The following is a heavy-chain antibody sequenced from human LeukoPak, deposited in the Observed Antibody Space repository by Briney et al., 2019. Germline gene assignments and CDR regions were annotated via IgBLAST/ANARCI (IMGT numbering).Heavy chain of an antibody. D-gene: IGHD3-9*01. Sequence: GESLKISCKGSGYSFTSYWIGWVRQMPGKGLEWMGIIYPGDSDTRYSPSFQGQVTISADKSISTAYPQWSSLKASDTAMYYCATAYDILTGYGGFDPWGQGTLVTVSS. V-gene: IGHV5-51*01. CDR1: GYSFTSYW. CDR3: ATAYDILTGYGGFDP. CDR2: IYPGDSDT. J-gene: IGHJ5*02.